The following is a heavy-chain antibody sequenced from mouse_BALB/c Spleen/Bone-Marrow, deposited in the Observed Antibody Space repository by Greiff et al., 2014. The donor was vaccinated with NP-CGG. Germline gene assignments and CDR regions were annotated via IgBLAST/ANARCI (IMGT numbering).Heavy chain of an antibody. CDR3: NANCGNYDPMDY. V-gene: IGHV14-4*02. Sequence: EVQLQQSGAELVRSGASVRLSCTASGFNIKDYYIHWVKQRPKQGLEWIGWIGPENGDTEYAPKFQDKATVTADTSSNTAYLQLSSLASEDAAVYYCNANCGNYDPMDYWGPGTSVTVSS. CDR1: GFNIKDYY. J-gene: IGHJ4*01. CDR2: IGPENGDT. D-gene: IGHD2-1*01.